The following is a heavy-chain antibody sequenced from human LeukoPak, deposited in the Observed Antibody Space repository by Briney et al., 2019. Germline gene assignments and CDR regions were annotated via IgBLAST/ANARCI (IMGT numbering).Heavy chain of an antibody. Sequence: GGSLRLSCTASGFPFQSYWMNWVRQAPGKGLELVANINADGSDKYFMDSVKGRFSISRDNANNRLYLQMTSLRAEDAAVYYCAKGYIIAGRQWYLDLWGRGTLVGVSS. CDR2: INADGSDK. CDR1: GFPFQSYW. D-gene: IGHD6-13*01. J-gene: IGHJ2*01. CDR3: AKGYIIAGRQWYLDL. V-gene: IGHV3-7*01.